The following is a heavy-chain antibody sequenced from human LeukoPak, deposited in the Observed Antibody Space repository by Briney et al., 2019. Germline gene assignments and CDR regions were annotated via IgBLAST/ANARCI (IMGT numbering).Heavy chain of an antibody. V-gene: IGHV1-69*04. J-gene: IGHJ2*01. CDR2: IIPILGIA. Sequence: ASVKVSCKASGGTFSSYAISWVRQAPGQGLEWMGRIIPILGIANYAQKFQGRVTITADKSTSTAYMELSSLRSEDTAVYYCARVPSGYNYWYFDLWGRGTLVTVSS. CDR3: ARVPSGYNYWYFDL. CDR1: GGTFSSYA. D-gene: IGHD3-22*01.